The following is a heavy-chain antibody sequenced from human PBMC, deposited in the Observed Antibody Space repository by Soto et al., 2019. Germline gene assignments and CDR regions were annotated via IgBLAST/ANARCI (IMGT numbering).Heavy chain of an antibody. CDR1: GGSISSYY. CDR2: IYYSGST. CDR3: ARHATRRYSYGMGTFDY. D-gene: IGHD5-18*01. J-gene: IGHJ4*02. V-gene: IGHV4-59*08. Sequence: SETLSLTCTVSGGSISSYYWSWIRQPPGKGLEWIGYIYYSGSTNYNPSLKSRVTISVDTSKNQFSLKLSSVTAADTAVYYCARHATRRYSYGMGTFDYWGQGTLVTVSS.